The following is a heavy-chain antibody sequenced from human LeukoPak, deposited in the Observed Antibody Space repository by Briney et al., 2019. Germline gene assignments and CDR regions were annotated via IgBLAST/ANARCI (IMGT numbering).Heavy chain of an antibody. CDR2: ISWNSGSI. D-gene: IGHD5-18*01. Sequence: GGSPRLSCAASGFTFDDYAMHWVRQAPGKGLEWVSGISWNSGSIGYADSVKGRFTISRDNAKNSLYLQMNSLRAEDTALYYCAKDNRGYSYGDAFDIWGQGTMVTVSS. J-gene: IGHJ3*02. CDR1: GFTFDDYA. V-gene: IGHV3-9*01. CDR3: AKDNRGYSYGDAFDI.